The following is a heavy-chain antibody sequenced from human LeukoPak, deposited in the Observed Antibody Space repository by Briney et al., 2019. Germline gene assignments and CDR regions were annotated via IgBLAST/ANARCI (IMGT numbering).Heavy chain of an antibody. CDR3: ARSAELDPFDY. V-gene: IGHV1-2*02. D-gene: IGHD1-26*01. Sequence: ASVKVSCKASGYTFTGYYMHWVRQAPGQGLEWMGWINPNSGGTNYAQKFQGRVTMTRDTSISTAYMELRSLRSDDTAVYYCARSAELDPFDYWGQETRFIVSS. J-gene: IGHJ4*02. CDR2: INPNSGGT. CDR1: GYTFTGYY.